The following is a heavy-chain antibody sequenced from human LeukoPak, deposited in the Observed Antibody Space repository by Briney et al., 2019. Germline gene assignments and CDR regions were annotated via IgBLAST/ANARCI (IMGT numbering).Heavy chain of an antibody. CDR1: GGSISSSSYY. J-gene: IGHJ4*02. V-gene: IGHV4-39*01. CDR2: IYYSGST. CDR3: ARGRGSYYRYFVY. D-gene: IGHD1-26*01. Sequence: PSETLSLTCTVSGGSISSSSYYWGWIRQPPGKGLEWIGSIYYSGSTYYNPSLKSRVTISVDTSKNQFSLKLSSVTAADTAVYYCARGRGSYYRYFVYWGQGTLVTVSS.